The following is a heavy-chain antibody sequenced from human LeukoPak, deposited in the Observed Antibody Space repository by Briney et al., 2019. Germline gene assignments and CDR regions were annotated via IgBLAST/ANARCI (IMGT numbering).Heavy chain of an antibody. D-gene: IGHD6-13*01. Sequence: PSETLSLTCTVSGGSISSYYRSWIRQPPGKGLEWIGYIYYSGSTNYNPSLKSRVTISVDTSKNQFSLKLSSVTAADTAVYYCARGGSSWYTNWFDPWGQGTLVTVSS. CDR1: GGSISSYY. J-gene: IGHJ5*02. V-gene: IGHV4-59*01. CDR2: IYYSGST. CDR3: ARGGSSWYTNWFDP.